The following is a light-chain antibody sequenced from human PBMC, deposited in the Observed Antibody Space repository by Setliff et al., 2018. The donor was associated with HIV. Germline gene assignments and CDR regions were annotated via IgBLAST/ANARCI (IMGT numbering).Light chain of an antibody. CDR1: RSDVGVYQY. V-gene: IGLV2-14*03. J-gene: IGLJ3*02. CDR2: DVS. Sequence: QSVLTQPASLSGSPGQTITIPCNASRSDVGVYQYVSWYQQHSGKAPKVIIYDVSSRPSGVSNRFSGSKSGNTASLTISGLQTEDEAHYYCSSYSSTSNWVFGGGTKVIVL. CDR3: SSYSSTSNWV.